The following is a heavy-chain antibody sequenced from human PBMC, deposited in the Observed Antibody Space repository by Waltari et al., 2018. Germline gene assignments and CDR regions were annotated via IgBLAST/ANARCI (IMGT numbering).Heavy chain of an antibody. V-gene: IGHV3-21*01. CDR3: ARETLDYESYYYYMDV. CDR2: ISSSSSYI. CDR1: GFTFSSYS. D-gene: IGHD4-17*01. Sequence: EVQLVESGGGLVKPGGSLRLSCAASGFTFSSYSMNWVRQAPGKGLAWVSSISSSSSYIYYADSVKGRFTMSRDNAKNSLYLQMNSLRAEDTAVYYCARETLDYESYYYYMDVWGKGTTVTVSS. J-gene: IGHJ6*03.